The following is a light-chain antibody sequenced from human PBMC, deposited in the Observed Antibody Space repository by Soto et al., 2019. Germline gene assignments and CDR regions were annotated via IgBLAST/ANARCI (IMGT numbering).Light chain of an antibody. J-gene: IGKJ1*01. Sequence: EIVLTQSPGTLSLSPGEIATLSFSASQSVNSNYLAWYQQKPGQAPRLLIYGASSRATGIPDRFSGSGSGTDFTLTISRLEPEDFAVYYCQQYGTSPITFGQGTKVDIK. CDR2: GAS. CDR3: QQYGTSPIT. V-gene: IGKV3-20*01. CDR1: QSVNSNY.